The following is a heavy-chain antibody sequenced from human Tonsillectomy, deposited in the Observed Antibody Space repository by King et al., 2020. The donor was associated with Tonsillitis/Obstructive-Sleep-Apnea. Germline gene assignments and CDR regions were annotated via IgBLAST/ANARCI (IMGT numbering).Heavy chain of an antibody. CDR2: IFGDDNK. J-gene: IGHJ4*02. D-gene: IGHD3-3*01. CDR3: AHHHYNFWSEW. V-gene: IGHV2-5*02. CDR1: GFSLTTSRVG. Sequence: TLKESGPMLVKRTQTLTLTCTFSGFSLTTSRVGVGWIRQPPGKALEWLALIFGDDNKRYSPALKSRLTITKDTSKNQVVLRMTNMDPVDTATYYCAHHHYNFWSEWWGQGTLVTVSS.